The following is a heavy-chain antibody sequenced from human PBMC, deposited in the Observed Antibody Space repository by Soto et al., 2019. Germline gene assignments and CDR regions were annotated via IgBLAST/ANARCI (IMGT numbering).Heavy chain of an antibody. CDR1: GDSFTTYY. Sequence: ASVKVSCKASGDSFTTYYMHWVRQAPGQGLEWMGMINPSGGSTSYAQKFQGRVTMTRDTSTSTVYMELSSLRSEDTAVYYCARNDKSGLDYWGQGTLVTVSS. CDR2: INPSGGST. D-gene: IGHD1-1*01. CDR3: ARNDKSGLDY. V-gene: IGHV1-46*01. J-gene: IGHJ4*02.